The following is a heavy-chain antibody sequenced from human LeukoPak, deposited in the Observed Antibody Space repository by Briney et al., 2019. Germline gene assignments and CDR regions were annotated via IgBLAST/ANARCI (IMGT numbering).Heavy chain of an antibody. J-gene: IGHJ4*02. Sequence: SETLSLTCTVSGGSISSSGYYWGWIRQPPGKGLEWIGSIYYSGSTYYNPSLNSRVTISVDTSKNQFSLKLSSVTAADTAVYYCARQSGYYYPFKYWGQGTLVTVCS. V-gene: IGHV4-39*01. CDR1: GGSISSSGYY. CDR2: IYYSGST. CDR3: ARQSGYYYPFKY. D-gene: IGHD3-22*01.